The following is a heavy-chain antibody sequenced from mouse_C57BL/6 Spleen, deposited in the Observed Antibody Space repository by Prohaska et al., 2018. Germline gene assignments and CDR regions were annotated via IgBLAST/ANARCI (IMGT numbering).Heavy chain of an antibody. CDR1: GIDFSRYW. CDR3: ARLLGDY. J-gene: IGHJ4*01. CDR2: INPDSRTI. Sequence: EVKLLQSGGGLVQPGGSLKLSCAASGIDFSRYWMTWIRRAPGKGLEWIGEINPDSRTINYAPFLKDKVIISRDNAKNTLYLQMSKVRSEDTALYYCARLLGDYWGQGTSVTVSS. V-gene: IGHV4-1*01.